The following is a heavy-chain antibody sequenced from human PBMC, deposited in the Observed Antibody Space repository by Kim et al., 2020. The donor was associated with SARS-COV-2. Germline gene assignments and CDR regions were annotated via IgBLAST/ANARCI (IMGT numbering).Heavy chain of an antibody. V-gene: IGHV3-9*01. CDR3: AKASMGAVDY. CDR1: GFTFDDYA. J-gene: IGHJ4*02. CDR2: ISWNSGSI. Sequence: GGSLRLSCAASGFTFDDYAMHWVRQAPGKGLEWVSGISWNSGSIGYADSVKGRFTISRDNAKNSLYLQMNSLRAEDTALYYCAKASMGAVDYWGQGTLVTVSS.